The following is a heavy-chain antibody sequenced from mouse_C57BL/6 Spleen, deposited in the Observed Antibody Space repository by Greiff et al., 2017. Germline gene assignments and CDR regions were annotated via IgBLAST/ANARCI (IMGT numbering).Heavy chain of an antibody. D-gene: IGHD3-2*02. J-gene: IGHJ3*01. V-gene: IGHV1-61*01. CDR1: GYTFTSYW. Sequence: QVQLQQPGAELVRPGSSVKLSCKASGYTFTSYWMDWVKQRPGQGLEWIGNIYPSDSETHYNQKFKDKATLTVDKSSSTAYMQLSSLTSEDSAVYNCARADSSGYRFAYWGQGTLVTVSA. CDR3: ARADSSGYRFAY. CDR2: IYPSDSET.